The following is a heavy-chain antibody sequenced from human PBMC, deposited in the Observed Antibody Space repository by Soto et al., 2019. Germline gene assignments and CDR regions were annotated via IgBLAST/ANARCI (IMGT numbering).Heavy chain of an antibody. CDR1: VGTFSSYT. CDR2: IIPILGIA. J-gene: IGHJ3*02. Sequence: SVKVYWKTSVGTFSSYTISWVRQAPGQRLEWMGRIIPILGIANYAQKFQGRVTMTTDTSTSTAYMDLRSLRSDDTAVYFCARIHYDSMGGGAFDIWGQGTMVTVSS. D-gene: IGHD3-22*01. CDR3: ARIHYDSMGGGAFDI. V-gene: IGHV1-69*02.